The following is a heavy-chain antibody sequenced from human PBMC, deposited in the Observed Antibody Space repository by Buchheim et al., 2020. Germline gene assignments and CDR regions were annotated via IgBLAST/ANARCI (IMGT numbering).Heavy chain of an antibody. D-gene: IGHD2-21*02. Sequence: EVQLVESGGGLVQPGGSLRLSCAASGFTFSSYSMNWVRQAPGKGLEWVSYISSSSSTIYYADSVKGRFTISRDNAKNSLYLQMNSLRDEDTAVYYCARAKFDCGGDCYLTPNWFDPWGQGTL. CDR2: ISSSSSTI. CDR3: ARAKFDCGGDCYLTPNWFDP. CDR1: GFTFSSYS. V-gene: IGHV3-48*02. J-gene: IGHJ5*02.